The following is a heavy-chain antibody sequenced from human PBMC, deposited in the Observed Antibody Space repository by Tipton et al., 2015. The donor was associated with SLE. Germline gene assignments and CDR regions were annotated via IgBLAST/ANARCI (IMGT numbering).Heavy chain of an antibody. CDR2: INHSGST. CDR3: ARDCTTGVCYTTSFDY. CDR1: GGSFSDYS. D-gene: IGHD2-8*01. V-gene: IGHV4-34*01. Sequence: TLSLTRAVYGGSFSDYSWSWIRQPPGKGLEWIGEINHSGSTNYNPSLKSRVTISIDTSKNQFSLRLSSVTAADTAVYYCARDCTTGVCYTTSFDYWGQGTLVTVSP. J-gene: IGHJ4*02.